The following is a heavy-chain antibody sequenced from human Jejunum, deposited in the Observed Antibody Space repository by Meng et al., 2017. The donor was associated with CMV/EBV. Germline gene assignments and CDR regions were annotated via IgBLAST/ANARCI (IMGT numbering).Heavy chain of an antibody. V-gene: IGHV3-9*01. Sequence: YAIHWVRQAPGKGLEWVSSINLNSNYIGYADSVRGRFTISRDNAKNSLYLQMTALRVEDTALYYCVKSFIVDTASPGVYYGMDVWGQGTTVTVSS. D-gene: IGHD5-18*01. CDR3: VKSFIVDTASPGVYYGMDV. CDR2: INLNSNYI. J-gene: IGHJ6*02. CDR1: YA.